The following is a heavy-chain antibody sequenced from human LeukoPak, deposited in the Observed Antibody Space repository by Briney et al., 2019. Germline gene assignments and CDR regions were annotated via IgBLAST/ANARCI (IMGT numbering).Heavy chain of an antibody. J-gene: IGHJ4*02. D-gene: IGHD1-26*01. CDR1: GFTFSTYT. V-gene: IGHV3-23*01. CDR2: IGNNGGGI. Sequence: GGSLRLSCAASGFTFSTYTMYWVRHPPGKRLEWVSIIGNNGGGIHYADSVKGRFTISRDNFKNALYLQMNSLRVEDTAVYYCAKGGKWDVTPFDYWGQGTLVTVSS. CDR3: AKGGKWDVTPFDY.